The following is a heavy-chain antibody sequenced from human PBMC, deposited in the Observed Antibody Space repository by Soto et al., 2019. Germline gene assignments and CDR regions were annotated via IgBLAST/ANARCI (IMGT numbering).Heavy chain of an antibody. D-gene: IGHD2-21*02. CDR3: ARSLGDYYFDY. CDR2: IYYSGST. CDR1: GGSISSYY. J-gene: IGHJ4*02. Sequence: SEPLSLTCTVSGGSISSYYWSWIRQPPGKGLEWIGYIYYSGSTNYNPSLKSRVTISVDTSKNQFSLKLSSVTAADTAVYYCARSLGDYYFDYWGQGTLVTVSA. V-gene: IGHV4-59*01.